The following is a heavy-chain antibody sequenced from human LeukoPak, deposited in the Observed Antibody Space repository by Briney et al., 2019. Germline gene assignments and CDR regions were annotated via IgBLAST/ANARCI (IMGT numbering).Heavy chain of an antibody. CDR1: GFTFSSYA. Sequence: GGSLRLSCAASGFTFSSYAMSWVRQAPGKGLEWVSAISGSGGSTYYADSVKGRFTISRDNSKDTLYLQMNSLRAEDTAVYYCAKRHSCGWLQSGVPFDYWGQGTLVTVSS. V-gene: IGHV3-23*01. CDR3: AKRHSCGWLQSGVPFDY. D-gene: IGHD5-24*01. J-gene: IGHJ4*02. CDR2: ISGSGGST.